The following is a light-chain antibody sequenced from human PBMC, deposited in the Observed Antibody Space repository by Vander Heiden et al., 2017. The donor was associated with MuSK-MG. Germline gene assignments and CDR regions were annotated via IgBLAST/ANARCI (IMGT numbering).Light chain of an antibody. CDR1: RSISNY. CDR3: QQSDITPRT. J-gene: IGKJ1*01. Sequence: DIQMTQSPSSLSASVGDRVTITCRASRSISNYLNWYQQKPGKAPKLLIYAASTLQSGVASRFSGSGSGTDFILFISRLQPEDFGTYYCQQSDITPRTFGQGTKVEI. V-gene: IGKV1-39*01. CDR2: AAS.